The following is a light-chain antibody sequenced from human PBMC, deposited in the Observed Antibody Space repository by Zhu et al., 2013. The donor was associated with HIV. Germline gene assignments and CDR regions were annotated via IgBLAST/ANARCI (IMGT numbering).Light chain of an antibody. CDR1: SSDIGGYNF. CDR3: SSYTSSSTHYV. Sequence: QSALTQPASVSGSPGQSITISCTGTSSDIGGYNFVSWYQQHPGKVPKLMIYEVSTRPSGVSDRFSGSKSGSTASLTISGLQADDEADYYCSSYTSSSTHYVFGAGTKVTVL. CDR2: EVS. J-gene: IGLJ1*01. V-gene: IGLV2-14*01.